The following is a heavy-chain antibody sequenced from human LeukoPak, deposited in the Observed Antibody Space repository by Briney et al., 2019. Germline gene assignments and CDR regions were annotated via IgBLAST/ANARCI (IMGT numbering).Heavy chain of an antibody. CDR3: ARRDRYSSGQFDH. CDR2: IFSSGSS. CDR1: GGSISSYS. D-gene: IGHD5-18*01. Sequence: SETLSLTCSVSGGSISSYSWSWIRQPAGKGLDWIGRIFSSGSSKYNPSLKSRVIMSVDTSKNQFSLKVSSVTATDTAVYYCARRDRYSSGQFDHWGQGTLVTVSS. J-gene: IGHJ4*02. V-gene: IGHV4-4*07.